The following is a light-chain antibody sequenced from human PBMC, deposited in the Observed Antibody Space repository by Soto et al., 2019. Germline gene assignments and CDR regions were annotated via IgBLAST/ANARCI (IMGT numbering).Light chain of an antibody. J-gene: IGLJ2*01. CDR2: DVT. V-gene: IGLV2-14*03. CDR3: ISYTSSSTPVL. CDR1: RSDVGGYFH. Sequence: QSALTQPASVSGSPGQSITISCTGTRSDVGGYFHVSWYQQHPPKAPKLIIYDVTARPSGISNRFSGSKSGNTASLTISGLQPEDEADYYCISYTSSSTPVLFGGGTKLTVL.